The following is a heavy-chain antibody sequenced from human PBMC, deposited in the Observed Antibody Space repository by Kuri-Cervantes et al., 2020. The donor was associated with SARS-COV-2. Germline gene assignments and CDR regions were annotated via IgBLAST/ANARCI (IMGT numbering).Heavy chain of an antibody. Sequence: ESLKISCAVYGGSFSGYYWSWIRQPPGKGREWIGEINHSGSTNYNPSLKSRVTISVDTSKNQFSLKLSSVTAADTAVYYCARWTSTYYYDSSGYAYWGQGTLVTVSS. CDR2: INHSGST. CDR3: ARWTSTYYYDSSGYAY. J-gene: IGHJ4*02. V-gene: IGHV4-34*01. CDR1: GGSFSGYY. D-gene: IGHD3-22*01.